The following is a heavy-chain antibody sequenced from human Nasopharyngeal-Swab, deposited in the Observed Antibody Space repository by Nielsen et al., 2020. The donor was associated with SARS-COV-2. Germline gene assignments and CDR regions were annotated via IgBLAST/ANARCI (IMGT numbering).Heavy chain of an antibody. CDR2: INPNSGGT. CDR1: GYTFTGYY. Sequence: ASVKVSCKASGYTFTGYYMHWVRQAPGQGLEWMGRINPNSGGTNYAQKFQGRVTMTRDTSLSTAYMELRRLRSDDTAVYYCARGGGGGLGYCTNGVCPDKYYFDYWGQGTLVTVSS. V-gene: IGHV1-2*06. J-gene: IGHJ4*02. CDR3: ARGGGGGLGYCTNGVCPDKYYFDY. D-gene: IGHD2-8*01.